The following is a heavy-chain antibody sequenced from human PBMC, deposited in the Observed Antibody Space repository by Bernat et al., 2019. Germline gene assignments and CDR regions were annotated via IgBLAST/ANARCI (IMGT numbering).Heavy chain of an antibody. D-gene: IGHD3-10*01. CDR3: ASITMVQGVTTPWFDP. Sequence: QVQLQQWGAGLLKPSETLSLTCAVYGGSFSGYYWSWIRQPPGKWLEWIGEINHSGSTNYTPSLKSRVTISVDTSKNQFSLKLSSVSAADTAVYYGASITMVQGVTTPWFDPWGQGALVTVSS. CDR1: GGSFSGYY. V-gene: IGHV4-34*01. CDR2: INHSGST. J-gene: IGHJ5*02.